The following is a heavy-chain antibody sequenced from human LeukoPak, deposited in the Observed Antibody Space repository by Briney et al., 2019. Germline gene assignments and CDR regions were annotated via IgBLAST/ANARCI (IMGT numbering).Heavy chain of an antibody. CDR2: INYLGST. J-gene: IGHJ4*02. D-gene: IGHD3-9*01. CDR3: ARLSKGRYFDYIFDY. Sequence: KPSETLSLTCSVSGDSVSSGNYFWGWIRQPPGKGLEWIGNINYLGSTAYNPSLKSRVTMSVDTSKNQFSLKMTSVTAADTAVYYCARLSKGRYFDYIFDYWGRGTLVTVSS. V-gene: IGHV4-39*01. CDR1: GDSVSSGNYF.